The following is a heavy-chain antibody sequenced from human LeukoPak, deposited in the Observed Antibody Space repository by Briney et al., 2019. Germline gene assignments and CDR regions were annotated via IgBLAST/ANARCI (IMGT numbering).Heavy chain of an antibody. J-gene: IGHJ4*02. CDR2: IYYGGST. Sequence: SETLSLTCSVSGGSISGYSWSWIRQPPGKGLEWIGDIYYGGSTNHNPSLRSRVTMSVDTSKNQFSLNLSSVTAADTAVYYCARWSSGGDYWGQGTLVTASS. V-gene: IGHV4-59*01. CDR1: GGSISGYS. D-gene: IGHD6-19*01. CDR3: ARWSSGGDY.